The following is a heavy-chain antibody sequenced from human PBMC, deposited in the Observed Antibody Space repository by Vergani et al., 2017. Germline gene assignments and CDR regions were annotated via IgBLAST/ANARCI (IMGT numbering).Heavy chain of an antibody. V-gene: IGHV4-34*01. D-gene: IGHD1-26*01. J-gene: IGHJ5*01. CDR3: ARHIYSGSYVDS. Sequence: QVQLQQWGAGLLKPSETLSLTCAVYGGSFSGYYWSWIRQPPGKGLEWIGEINHSGSTNYNPSLKSRVTISVDTSKNQFSLRLTSVTAADTAVYYCARHIYSGSYVDSWGPGTLVTVSS. CDR1: GGSFSGYY. CDR2: INHSGST.